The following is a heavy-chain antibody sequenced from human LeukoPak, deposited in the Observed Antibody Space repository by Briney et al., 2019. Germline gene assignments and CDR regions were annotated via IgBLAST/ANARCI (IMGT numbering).Heavy chain of an antibody. CDR3: ARPDSTTGY. J-gene: IGHJ4*02. V-gene: IGHV3-11*06. CDR2: ISSSSSYT. Sequence: PGGSLRLSCAASGFTFSDYYMSWIRQAPGKGLEWVSYISSSSSYTNCADSVKGRFTISRDNAKNSLYLQMNSLRAEDTAVYYCARPDSTTGYWGQGTLVTVSS. D-gene: IGHD2-2*01. CDR1: GFTFSDYY.